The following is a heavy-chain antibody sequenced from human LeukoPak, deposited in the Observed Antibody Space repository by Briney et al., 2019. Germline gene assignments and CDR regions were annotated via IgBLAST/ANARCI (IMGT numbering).Heavy chain of an antibody. CDR1: GFTFINAW. V-gene: IGHV3-15*01. CDR2: IKSKTDGGTT. Sequence: PGGSLRLSCAASGFTFINAWMSWVRQAPGRGLEWVGRIKSKTDGGTTDYGAPVKGRFTISRDDSKKTLYLQMNSLKTEDTAVYYCPTDLRVGATIDYWGQGTLVTVSS. J-gene: IGHJ4*02. D-gene: IGHD1-26*01. CDR3: PTDLRVGATIDY.